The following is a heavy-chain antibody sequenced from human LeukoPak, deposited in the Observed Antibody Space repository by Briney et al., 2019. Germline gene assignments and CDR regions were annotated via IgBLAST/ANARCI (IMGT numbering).Heavy chain of an antibody. CDR2: INWNGGST. J-gene: IGHJ4*02. CDR3: ASVASRTYGDYFDY. CDR1: GFTFEDYG. D-gene: IGHD4-17*01. Sequence: PGGSLRLSCAASGFTFEDYGMTWVRQAPGKGLEWVSGINWNGGSTGYADSVKGRFTISRDNAKNSLYLQMNSLRAEDTAFYYCASVASRTYGDYFDYWGQGTLVTVSS. V-gene: IGHV3-20*04.